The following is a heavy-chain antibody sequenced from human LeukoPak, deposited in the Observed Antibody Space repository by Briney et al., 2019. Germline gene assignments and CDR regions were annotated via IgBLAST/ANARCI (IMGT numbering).Heavy chain of an antibody. J-gene: IGHJ4*02. CDR2: INHSGGT. CDR1: GGSFSGFY. CDR3: ARGGRVVIPAARRNYFDY. Sequence: KPSETLSLTCAVYGGSFSGFYWSWIRQPPGKGLEWTGEINHSGGTNYNPSLKSRVTISVGTSKNQFSLKLSSVTAADTAVYYCARGGRVVIPAARRNYFDYWGQGTLVTVSS. D-gene: IGHD2-2*01. V-gene: IGHV4-34*01.